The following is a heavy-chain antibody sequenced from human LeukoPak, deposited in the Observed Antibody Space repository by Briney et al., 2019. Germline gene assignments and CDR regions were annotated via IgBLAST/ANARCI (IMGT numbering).Heavy chain of an antibody. D-gene: IGHD6-13*01. J-gene: IGHJ5*02. CDR1: GYTFTSYG. CDR3: ARAAAAGTGWFDP. V-gene: IGHV1-18*04. Sequence: GASVKDSCKASGYTFTSYGISWVRQAPGQGLEWMGWISAYNCNTNYAQKLQGRVTMTTDTSTSTAYMELRSLRSDDTAVHYCARAAAAGTGWFDPWGQGTLVTVSS. CDR2: ISAYNCNT.